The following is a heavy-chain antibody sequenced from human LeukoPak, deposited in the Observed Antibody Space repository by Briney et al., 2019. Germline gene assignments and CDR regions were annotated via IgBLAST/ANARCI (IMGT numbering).Heavy chain of an antibody. CDR2: INSDGSWT. CDR3: VSFYETY. V-gene: IGHV3-74*01. D-gene: IGHD2/OR15-2a*01. Sequence: GRSLRLSCAASGNYWMHWVRQVPGKGLVWVSHINSDGSWTSYADSVKGRFTISKDNAKNTVYLQMNSLRAEDTAVYYCVSFYETYWGRGTLVTVSS. J-gene: IGHJ4*02. CDR1: GNYW.